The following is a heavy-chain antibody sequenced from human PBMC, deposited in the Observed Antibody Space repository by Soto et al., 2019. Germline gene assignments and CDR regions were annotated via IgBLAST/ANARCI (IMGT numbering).Heavy chain of an antibody. J-gene: IGHJ4*02. V-gene: IGHV3-23*01. Sequence: GGSLRLSCAAPGFTFNKYDMSWVRQAPGKGLEWVSFVRATGSRTDYADSVRGRFTISRDNSKDTLYLQMNNLRVEDTAIYYCAKDYVPLGGQGPLVTVSS. CDR3: AKDYVPL. CDR1: GFTFNKYD. D-gene: IGHD3-16*01. CDR2: VRATGSRT.